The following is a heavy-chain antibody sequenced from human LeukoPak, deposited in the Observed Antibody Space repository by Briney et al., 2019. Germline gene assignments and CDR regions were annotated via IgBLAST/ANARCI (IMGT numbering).Heavy chain of an antibody. D-gene: IGHD5-18*01. CDR2: INHSGST. Sequence: PSETLSPTCAVYGGSFSGYYWSWIRQPPGKGLEWIGEINHSGSTNYNPSLKSRVTISVDTSKNQFSLKLSSVTAADTAVYYCARRLPRSTAMVTRDTQWGLDYWGQGTLVTVSS. CDR1: GGSFSGYY. J-gene: IGHJ4*02. V-gene: IGHV4-34*01. CDR3: ARRLPRSTAMVTRDTQWGLDY.